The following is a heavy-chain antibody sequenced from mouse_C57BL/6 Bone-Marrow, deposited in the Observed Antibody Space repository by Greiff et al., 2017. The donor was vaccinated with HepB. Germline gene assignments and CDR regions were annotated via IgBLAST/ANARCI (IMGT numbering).Heavy chain of an antibody. Sequence: EVQVVESGEGLVKPGGSLKLSCAASGFTFSSYAMSWVRQTPEKRLEWVAYISSGGDYIYYADTVKGRFTISRDNARNTLYLQMSSLKSEDTAMYYCTRSTTVVATYWYFDVWGTGTTVTVSS. J-gene: IGHJ1*03. V-gene: IGHV5-9-1*02. CDR1: GFTFSSYA. D-gene: IGHD1-1*01. CDR2: ISSGGDYI. CDR3: TRSTTVVATYWYFDV.